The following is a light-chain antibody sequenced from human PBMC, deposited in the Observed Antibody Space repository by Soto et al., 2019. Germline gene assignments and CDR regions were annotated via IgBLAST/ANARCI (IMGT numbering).Light chain of an antibody. J-gene: IGLJ2*01. V-gene: IGLV1-47*01. CDR3: QSYDSTLSGSV. CDR2: RNN. Sequence: QSVLTQTPSASGTPGQRVTISCSGSSSNIGNNYVYWYQHLPGTAPKLLMYRNNQRPSGVPDRFSGSKSGTSASLAISGLRSEDETDYYCQSYDSTLSGSVFGGGTKLTVL. CDR1: SSNIGNNY.